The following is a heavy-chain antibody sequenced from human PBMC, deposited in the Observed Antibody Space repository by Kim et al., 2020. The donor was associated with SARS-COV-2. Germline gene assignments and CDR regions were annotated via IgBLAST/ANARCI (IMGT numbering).Heavy chain of an antibody. Sequence: SETLSLTCNVSGDSISGGVYYWSWIRQLPGKGLEWIGYIYYTGTTYYNPSLKSRVTLSVDTSKNQFSLNLNSVTAADTAVFYCARDRSGYGDFDYWGQGTLVTVSS. V-gene: IGHV4-31*03. CDR3: ARDRSGYGDFDY. J-gene: IGHJ4*02. CDR2: IYYTGTT. CDR1: GDSISGGVYY. D-gene: IGHD5-12*01.